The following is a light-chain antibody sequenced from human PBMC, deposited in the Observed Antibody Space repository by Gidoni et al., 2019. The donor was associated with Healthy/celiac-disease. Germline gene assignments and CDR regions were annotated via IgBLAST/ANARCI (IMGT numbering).Light chain of an antibody. Sequence: DIQLTQSPSFLSASVGDRVTITCRASQGISSYLAWYQQQPGKAPKLLIYAASTLQSGVPSRFSGSGSGTEFTLTISSLQPEDFATYYCQQLNSYPHFGPGTKVDIK. V-gene: IGKV1-9*01. CDR1: QGISSY. CDR3: QQLNSYPH. CDR2: AAS. J-gene: IGKJ3*01.